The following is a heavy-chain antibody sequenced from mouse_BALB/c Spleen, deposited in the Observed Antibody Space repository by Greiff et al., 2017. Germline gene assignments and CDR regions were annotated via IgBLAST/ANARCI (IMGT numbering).Heavy chain of an antibody. CDR2: IDPANGNT. V-gene: IGHV14-3*02. J-gene: IGHJ4*01. CDR1: GFYIKDTY. Sequence: EVQLQQSGAELVKPGASVKLSCTASGFYIKDTYMHWVKQRPEQGLEWIGRIDPANGNTKYDPKFQGKATITADTSSNTAYLQLSSLTSEDTAVYYCARNYDYDGDIAMDYWGQGTSVTVSS. D-gene: IGHD2-4*01. CDR3: ARNYDYDGDIAMDY.